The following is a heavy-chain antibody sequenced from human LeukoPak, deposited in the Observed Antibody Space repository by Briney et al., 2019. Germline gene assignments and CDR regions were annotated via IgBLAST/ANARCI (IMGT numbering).Heavy chain of an antibody. CDR3: TRRGPMVRGVSHPNYYYYGMDV. J-gene: IGHJ6*04. V-gene: IGHV3-73*01. D-gene: IGHD3-10*01. Sequence: PGGSQRLSCAASGFTFSGSAMHWVRQASGKGLEWVGRIRSKANSYATAYAASVKGRFTISRDDSKNTAYLQMNSLKTEDTAVYYCTRRGPMVRGVSHPNYYYYGMDVWGKGTTVTVSS. CDR1: GFTFSGSA. CDR2: IRSKANSYAT.